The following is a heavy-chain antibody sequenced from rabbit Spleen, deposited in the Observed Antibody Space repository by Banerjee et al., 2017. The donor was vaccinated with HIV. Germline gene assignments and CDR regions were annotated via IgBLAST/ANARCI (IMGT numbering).Heavy chain of an antibody. CDR3: ARANNYIYYAFDS. V-gene: IGHV1S45*01. CDR1: GIDFSSIYY. CDR2: IDGGSSGST. J-gene: IGHJ2*01. D-gene: IGHD6-1*01. Sequence: QEQLEESGGGLVQPEGSLTLTCKASGIDFSSIYYMCWVRQAPGKGLEWIACIDGGSSGSTAYANWVNGRFTISKTSSTTVTLQMTSLTAADTATYFCARANNYIYYAFDSWGPGTLVTVS.